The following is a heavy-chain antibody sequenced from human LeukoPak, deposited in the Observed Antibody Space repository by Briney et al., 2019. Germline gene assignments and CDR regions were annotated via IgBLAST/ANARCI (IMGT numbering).Heavy chain of an antibody. J-gene: IGHJ4*02. Sequence: ASVKVSCKASGYTFTGYYMHWVRQAPGQGLEWMGWINPNSGGTNYAQKFQGRVTMTRDTSINTAYMELSRLRSDDTAVYYCARGRTVVVPAAIPNYWGQGTLVTVSS. V-gene: IGHV1-2*02. D-gene: IGHD2-2*02. CDR3: ARGRTVVVPAAIPNY. CDR2: INPNSGGT. CDR1: GYTFTGYY.